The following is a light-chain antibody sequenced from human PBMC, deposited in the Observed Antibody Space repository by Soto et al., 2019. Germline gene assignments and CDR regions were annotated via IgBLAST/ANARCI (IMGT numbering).Light chain of an antibody. Sequence: VLTQSPGTLSLSPGERATLSCRASQSVSSSYLAWYQQKPGQAPRLLIYGASSRATGIPDRFSGSGSGTDFTLTISRLEPEDFAVHYCQQYGSSPETFGQGTKVDIK. J-gene: IGKJ1*01. CDR2: GAS. CDR3: QQYGSSPET. CDR1: QSVSSSY. V-gene: IGKV3-20*01.